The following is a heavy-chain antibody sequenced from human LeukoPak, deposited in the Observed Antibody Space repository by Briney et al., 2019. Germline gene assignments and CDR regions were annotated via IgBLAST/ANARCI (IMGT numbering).Heavy chain of an antibody. Sequence: SETLSLTCTVSDGSISSYYWSWIRQPPGKGLEWIGYIYYSGSTNYNPSLKSRVTISVDTSKNQFSLKLSSVTAADTAVYYCARDLNSGSLFDYWGQGTLVTVSS. CDR3: ARDLNSGSLFDY. CDR2: IYYSGST. D-gene: IGHD1-26*01. V-gene: IGHV4-59*01. J-gene: IGHJ4*02. CDR1: DGSISSYY.